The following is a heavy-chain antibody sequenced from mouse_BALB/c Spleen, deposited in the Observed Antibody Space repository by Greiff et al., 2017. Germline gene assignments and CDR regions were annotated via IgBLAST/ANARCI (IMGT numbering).Heavy chain of an antibody. V-gene: IGHV5-17*02. CDR2: ISSGSSTI. Sequence: EVNLVESGGGLVQPGGSRKLSCAASGFTFSSFGMHWVRRAPEKGLEGVAYISSGSSTIYYADTVKGRFTISRDNPKNTLFLQMTSLRSEDTAMYYCARAGYGYDCNYAMDYWGQGTSVTVSS. CDR3: ARAGYGYDCNYAMDY. CDR1: GFTFSSFG. J-gene: IGHJ4*01. D-gene: IGHD2-14*01.